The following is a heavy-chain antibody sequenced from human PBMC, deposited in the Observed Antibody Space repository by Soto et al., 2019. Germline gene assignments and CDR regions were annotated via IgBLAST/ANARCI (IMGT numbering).Heavy chain of an antibody. CDR1: GFTFSSYR. Sequence: TGGSLRLSCAASGFTFSSYRMSWVRQAPGKGLEWVANIKQDGSEKYYVDSVKGRFTISRDNAKNSLYLQMNSLRAEDTAVYYCARAPKRGYTIFGVVIHDAFDIWGQGTMVTVSS. CDR3: ARAPKRGYTIFGVVIHDAFDI. D-gene: IGHD3-3*01. V-gene: IGHV3-7*01. J-gene: IGHJ3*02. CDR2: IKQDGSEK.